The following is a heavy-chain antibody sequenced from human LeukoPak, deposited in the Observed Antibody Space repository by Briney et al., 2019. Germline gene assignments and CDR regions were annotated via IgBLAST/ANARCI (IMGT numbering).Heavy chain of an antibody. D-gene: IGHD3-10*01. CDR3: ARGAYYGSGMDV. V-gene: IGHV1-69*04. J-gene: IGHJ6*02. Sequence: ASVKVSCKASGGTFSSYAISWVRQAPGQGLEWMGRIIPILGIANYAQKFQGRVTITADTSTSTAYMELRSLRSDDTAVYYCARGAYYGSGMDVWGQGTTVTVSS. CDR2: IIPILGIA. CDR1: GGTFSSYA.